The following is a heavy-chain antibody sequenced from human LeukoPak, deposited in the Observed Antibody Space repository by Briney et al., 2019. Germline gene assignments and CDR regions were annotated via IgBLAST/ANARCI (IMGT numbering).Heavy chain of an antibody. CDR1: GGSISSGSYY. D-gene: IGHD6-13*01. CDR3: ARAEGYSSSWYLKDAFDI. Sequence: PSETLSLTCTVSGGSISSGSYYWSCIRQPAGKGLECIGRIYTSGSTNYNPSLKSRVTISVDTSKNQFSLKLSSVTAADTAVYYCARAEGYSSSWYLKDAFDIWGQGTMVTVSS. J-gene: IGHJ3*02. V-gene: IGHV4-61*02. CDR2: IYTSGST.